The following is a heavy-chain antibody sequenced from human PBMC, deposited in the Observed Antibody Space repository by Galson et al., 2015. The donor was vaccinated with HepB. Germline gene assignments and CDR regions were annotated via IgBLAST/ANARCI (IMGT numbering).Heavy chain of an antibody. V-gene: IGHV3-48*02. D-gene: IGHD6-13*01. CDR3: ARSKWIEAAECSH. CDR2: IDSSGSTI. CDR1: GFTSSGYS. J-gene: IGHJ4*02. Sequence: SLRLSCAASGFTSSGYSMNWVRQAPGKGLEWISYIDSSGSTISYPDSVKGRFTVSRDNAKNLLYLQMNSLRDEDTAVYYCARSKWIEAAECSHWGQGTLVTVSS.